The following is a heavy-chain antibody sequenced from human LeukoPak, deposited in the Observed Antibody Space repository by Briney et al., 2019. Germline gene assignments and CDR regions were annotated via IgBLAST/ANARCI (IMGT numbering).Heavy chain of an antibody. D-gene: IGHD6-13*01. V-gene: IGHV4-59*01. CDR1: SGSIGSYY. CDR3: ARSGSSWSVDY. CDR2: IYYSGST. J-gene: IGHJ4*02. Sequence: SETLSLTCTVSSGSIGSYYWSWIRQPPGKGLEWIGYIYYSGSTNYNPSLKSRVTISVDTSKNQFSLKLSSVTAADTAVYYCARSGSSWSVDYWGQGTLVTVSS.